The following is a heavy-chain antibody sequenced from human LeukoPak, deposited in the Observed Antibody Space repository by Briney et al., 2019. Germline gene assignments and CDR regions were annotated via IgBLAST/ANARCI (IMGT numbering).Heavy chain of an antibody. D-gene: IGHD6-13*01. CDR1: GYTFTGYY. V-gene: IGHV1-2*06. CDR2: INPNSGGT. J-gene: IGHJ5*02. CDR3: ARGVDVAAETNWFDP. Sequence: ASVKVPCKASGYTFTGYYMHWVRQAPGQGLEWMGRINPNSGGTNYAQKFQGRATMTTDTSTSTAYMELRSLRSDDTAVYYCARGVDVAAETNWFDPWGQGTLVTVSS.